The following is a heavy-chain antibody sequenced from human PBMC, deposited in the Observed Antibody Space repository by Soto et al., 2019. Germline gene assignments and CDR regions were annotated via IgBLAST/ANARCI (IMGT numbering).Heavy chain of an antibody. CDR2: ISYDGSYQ. Sequence: LRLSCTASGFTFSNYAMHWVRQAPGRGLEWVALISYDGSYQYYGDSVKGRFTISRDNSKNMFYLQMSSLTPDDTAVYFCTKDRTIASRFDSWGQGTLVTVSS. CDR1: GFTFSNYA. D-gene: IGHD6-13*01. V-gene: IGHV3-30*04. CDR3: TKDRTIASRFDS. J-gene: IGHJ4*02.